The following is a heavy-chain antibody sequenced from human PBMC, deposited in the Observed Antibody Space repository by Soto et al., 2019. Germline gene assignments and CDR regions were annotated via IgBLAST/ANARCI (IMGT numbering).Heavy chain of an antibody. CDR3: ATGSSTSSLDY. J-gene: IGHJ4*02. Sequence: NPSETLSLTCTVSGGSISSGGYYWSWIRQHPGKGLEWIGYIYYSGSTYYNPSLKSRVTISVDTSKNQFSLKLSSVTAADTAVYYCATGSSTSSLDYWGQGTLVTVSS. V-gene: IGHV4-31*03. D-gene: IGHD2-2*01. CDR2: IYYSGST. CDR1: GGSISSGGYY.